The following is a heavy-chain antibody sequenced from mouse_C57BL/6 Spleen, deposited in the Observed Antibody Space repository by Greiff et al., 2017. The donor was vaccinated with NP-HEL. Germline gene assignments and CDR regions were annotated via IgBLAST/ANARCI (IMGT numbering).Heavy chain of an antibody. D-gene: IGHD2-4*01. Sequence: VQRVESGPGLVQPSQSLSITCTVSGFSLTRYGVHWVRQPPGKGLEWLGVIRSGGSTDYNAAFISRLSISKDNSKSQVFFKMNSLQAYDTAIYYCAYDYDGAWFAYWGQGTLVTVSA. V-gene: IGHV2-4*01. CDR1: GFSLTRYG. J-gene: IGHJ3*01. CDR2: IRSGGST. CDR3: AYDYDGAWFAY.